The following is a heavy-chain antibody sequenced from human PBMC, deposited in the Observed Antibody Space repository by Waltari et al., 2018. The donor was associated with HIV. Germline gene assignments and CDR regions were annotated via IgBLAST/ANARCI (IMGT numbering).Heavy chain of an antibody. CDR2: VDHTGST. Sequence: QVQLHQWGAGLLKPSETLSLTCAVYNDDGPSFSDYWWSFRDYYWTWKRQSPVKGLEWIGEVDHTGSTNYNGAFRGRVSVSVDTSKKQFSLRLSSVSDADTAVYFCARAVGYDYVWGSYADFWAQGTQVTVSS. CDR1: NDDGPSFSDYWWSFRDYY. V-gene: IGHV4-34*01. CDR3: ARAVGYDYVWGSYADF. D-gene: IGHD3-16*01. J-gene: IGHJ4*02.